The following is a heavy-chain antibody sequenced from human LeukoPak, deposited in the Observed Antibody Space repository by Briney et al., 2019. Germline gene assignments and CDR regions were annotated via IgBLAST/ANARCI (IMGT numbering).Heavy chain of an antibody. D-gene: IGHD7-27*01. J-gene: IGHJ4*02. Sequence: GGSLRLSCAASGFTFSSYAMSWVRQAPGKGLEWVSAISGSGGSTYYADSVKGRFTISRDNSKNTLYLQMNSLITEDTAVYYCVRDGSSWGNFDYWGQGTLVSVSS. V-gene: IGHV3-23*01. CDR2: ISGSGGST. CDR3: VRDGSSWGNFDY. CDR1: GFTFSSYA.